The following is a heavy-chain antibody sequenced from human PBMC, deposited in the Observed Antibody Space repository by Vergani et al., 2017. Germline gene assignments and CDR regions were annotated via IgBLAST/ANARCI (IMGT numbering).Heavy chain of an antibody. CDR2: IIPISGTA. D-gene: IGHD3-22*01. Sequence: QVQLVQSGAEVKKPGSSVKVSCKASGGTFSSYAISWVRQAPGQGLEWMGGIIPISGTANYAQKFQGRVTITADESTSAAYMELSSLRSEDTAVYYCARGTGYYDGSGGRYYYYYGMDVWGQGTTVTVSS. J-gene: IGHJ6*02. V-gene: IGHV1-69*01. CDR1: GGTFSSYA. CDR3: ARGTGYYDGSGGRYYYYYGMDV.